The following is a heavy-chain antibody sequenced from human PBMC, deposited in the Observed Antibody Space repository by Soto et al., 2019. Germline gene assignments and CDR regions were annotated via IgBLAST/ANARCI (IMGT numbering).Heavy chain of an antibody. D-gene: IGHD3-9*01. Sequence: GESLKISCKGSGYSFTTYWIGWVRQMLGKGLERMEINYPGYSDTRNSPSFQGQVTISADKSISTAYLQWSSLKASDTVMYFCARQVYNYDILAPHAFDIWGQGTMVTVSS. V-gene: IGHV5-51*01. CDR2: NYPGYSDT. J-gene: IGHJ3*02. CDR3: ARQVYNYDILAPHAFDI. CDR1: GYSFTTYW.